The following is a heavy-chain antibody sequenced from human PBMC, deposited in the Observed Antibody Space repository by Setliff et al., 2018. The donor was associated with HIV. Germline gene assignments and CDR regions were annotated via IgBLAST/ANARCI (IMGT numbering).Heavy chain of an antibody. CDR3: ARHPTNWGSTGYYYYYMDV. V-gene: IGHV4-59*08. D-gene: IGHD7-27*01. CDR2: IYYSGRT. CDR1: GGSISSHY. Sequence: PSETLSLTCTVSGGSISSHYWSWIRQPPGKGLEWIGYIYYSGRTNYNPSLKSRVTISVDTSKNQFSLKLTSVTVADTAVYYCARHPTNWGSTGYYYYYMDVWGKGTTVTVSS. J-gene: IGHJ6*03.